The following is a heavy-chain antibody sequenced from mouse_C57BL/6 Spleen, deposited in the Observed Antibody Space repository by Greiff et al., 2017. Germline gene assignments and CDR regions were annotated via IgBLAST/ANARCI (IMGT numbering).Heavy chain of an antibody. CDR1: GYTFTDYY. CDR3: ARGRVSYDYDEGYFDY. V-gene: IGHV1-76*01. D-gene: IGHD2-4*01. CDR2: IYPGSGNT. Sequence: QVQLQQSGAELVRPGASVKLSCKASGYTFTDYYINWVKQRPGQGLEWIARIYPGSGNTYYNEKFKGKATLTAEKSSSTAYMQLSSLTSEDSAVYFCARGRVSYDYDEGYFDYWGQGTTLTVSS. J-gene: IGHJ2*01.